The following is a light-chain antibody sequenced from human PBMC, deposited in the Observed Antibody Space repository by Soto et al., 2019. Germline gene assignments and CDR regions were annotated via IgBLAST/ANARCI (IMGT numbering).Light chain of an antibody. J-gene: IGLJ1*01. CDR3: SSYTSSSTYYV. V-gene: IGLV2-14*01. CDR1: SSDVGGYNY. Sequence: LTQPASVSGSPGQSITISCTGTSSDVGGYNYVSWYQQHPGKAPKLMIYEVSNRPSGVSNRFSGSKSGNTASLTISGLQAEDEADYYCSSYTSSSTYYVFGTGTKVTAL. CDR2: EVS.